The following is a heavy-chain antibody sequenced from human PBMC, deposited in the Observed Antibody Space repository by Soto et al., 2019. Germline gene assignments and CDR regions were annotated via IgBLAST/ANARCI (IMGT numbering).Heavy chain of an antibody. J-gene: IGHJ3*02. Sequence: GGSLRLSCAASGFTFSSYAMHWVRQAPGKGLEWVAVISYDGSNKYYADSVKGRFTISRDNSKNTLYLQMNSLRAEDTAVYYCARPGLHDAFDIWGQGTMVTVSS. CDR3: ARPGLHDAFDI. CDR1: GFTFSSYA. D-gene: IGHD5-18*01. CDR2: ISYDGSNK. V-gene: IGHV3-30*04.